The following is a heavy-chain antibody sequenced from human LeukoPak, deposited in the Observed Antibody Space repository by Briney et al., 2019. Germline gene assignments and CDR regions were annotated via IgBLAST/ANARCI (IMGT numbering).Heavy chain of an antibody. J-gene: IGHJ3*01. CDR1: GFTFSTYA. D-gene: IGHD2-15*01. V-gene: IGHV3-64*01. CDR3: TRDIGRLRGDAFDF. Sequence: GGSLRLSCTASGFTFSTYATHWVRQAPGKGLEYVSGISGNGRSTFYASSVKGRFTVSRDNSKDTLYIQMCSPRAEDMAVYYCTRDIGRLRGDAFDFWCQGTMVTVSS. CDR2: ISGNGRST.